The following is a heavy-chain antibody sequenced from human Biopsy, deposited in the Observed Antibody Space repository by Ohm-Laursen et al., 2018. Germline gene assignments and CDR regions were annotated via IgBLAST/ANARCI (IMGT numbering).Heavy chain of an antibody. V-gene: IGHV3-30*18. CDR2: TSFDGSNK. D-gene: IGHD6-19*01. CDR1: GFGFYA. CDR3: AKDGGQWLGGAFDI. Sequence: SLRLSCSASGFGFYAMHWVCQPPGKGLEWLAVTSFDGSNKFYAESVRGRFTISRDRSRDTLYLQMNRLTNEDTALYYCAKDGGQWLGGAFDIWGHGAMVIVAS. J-gene: IGHJ3*02.